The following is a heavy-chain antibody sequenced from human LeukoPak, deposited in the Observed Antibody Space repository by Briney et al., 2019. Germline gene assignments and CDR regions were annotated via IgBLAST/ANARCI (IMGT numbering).Heavy chain of an antibody. CDR3: ARGIAVAGTGYFDY. Sequence: ASVKVSCKASGGTFSSYAISWVRQAPGQGLERMGGIIPIFGTANYAQKFQGRVTITADESTSTAYMELSSLRSEDTAVYYCARGIAVAGTGYFDYWGQGTLVTVTS. D-gene: IGHD6-19*01. CDR2: IIPIFGTA. J-gene: IGHJ4*02. CDR1: GGTFSSYA. V-gene: IGHV1-69*13.